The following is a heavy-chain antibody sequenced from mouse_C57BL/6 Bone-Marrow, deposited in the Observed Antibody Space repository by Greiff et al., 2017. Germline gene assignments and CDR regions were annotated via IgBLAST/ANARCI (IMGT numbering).Heavy chain of an antibody. Sequence: EVKVVESGGGLVQSGRSLRLSCATSGFTFSDFYMEWVRQAPGKGLEWIAASRNKANDYTTEYSASVKGRFIVSRDTSQSILYLQMNALRAEDTAIYYCARDAHYYGSAWYCDVWGTGTTVTVSS. CDR1: GFTFSDFY. CDR3: ARDAHYYGSAWYCDV. D-gene: IGHD1-1*01. J-gene: IGHJ1*03. V-gene: IGHV7-1*01. CDR2: SRNKANDYTT.